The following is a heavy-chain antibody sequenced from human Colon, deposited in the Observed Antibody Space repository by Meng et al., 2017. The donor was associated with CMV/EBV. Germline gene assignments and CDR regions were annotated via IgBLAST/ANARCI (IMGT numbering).Heavy chain of an antibody. D-gene: IGHD2-2*01. CDR1: GFIFSDHY. Sequence: GESLKISCAGSGFIFSDHYIDWVRQAPGKGLEWVSVIYGGGTTHYADSVKGRFTISRDNSKNTLFLQMDSLRAEDTAVYYCAGESGVPNGMDVWGQGTTVTVSS. CDR3: AGESGVPNGMDV. J-gene: IGHJ6*02. CDR2: IYGGGTT. V-gene: IGHV3-53*01.